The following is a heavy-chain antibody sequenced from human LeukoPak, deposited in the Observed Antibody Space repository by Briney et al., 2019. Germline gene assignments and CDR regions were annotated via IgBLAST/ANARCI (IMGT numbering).Heavy chain of an antibody. Sequence: GGSLRLSCVASGFTFGGYGMHWVRQAPGKGLEWVTFIRYDGSYKYYADSVKGRFTISRDNSKSILYLQMNSLRAEDTAVYYCAGIAAVAIYWGQGTLVTVSS. J-gene: IGHJ4*01. CDR2: IRYDGSYK. D-gene: IGHD6-13*01. CDR1: GFTFGGYG. V-gene: IGHV3-30*02. CDR3: AGIAAVAIY.